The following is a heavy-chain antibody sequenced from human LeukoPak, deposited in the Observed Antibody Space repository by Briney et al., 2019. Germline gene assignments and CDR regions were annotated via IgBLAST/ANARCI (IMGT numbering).Heavy chain of an antibody. V-gene: IGHV3-30-3*01. CDR2: ISYDGSNK. D-gene: IGHD5-24*01. CDR3: AREMATNDRAFDY. J-gene: IGHJ4*02. Sequence: PGGSLRLSCAASGFTFSSYAMHWVRQAPGKGLEWVAVISYDGSNKYYADSVKGRFTISRDNSKNTLYLQMNSLRAEDTAVYYCAREMATNDRAFDYWGQGTLVTVSS. CDR1: GFTFSSYA.